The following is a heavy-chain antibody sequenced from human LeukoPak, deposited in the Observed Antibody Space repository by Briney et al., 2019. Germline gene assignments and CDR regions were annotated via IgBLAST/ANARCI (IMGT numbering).Heavy chain of an antibody. V-gene: IGHV3-30*18. Sequence: GRSLRLSCAASGFNFSNYGMHWVRQAPGKGLEWLAVISSDATNKYYADSVKGRFTISRDNSKNTVYLQMNSLRAEDTAVYYCAKSGIAAAGQRGFFDCWGQGTLVTVSS. CDR3: AKSGIAAAGQRGFFDC. J-gene: IGHJ4*02. CDR1: GFNFSNYG. CDR2: ISSDATNK. D-gene: IGHD6-13*01.